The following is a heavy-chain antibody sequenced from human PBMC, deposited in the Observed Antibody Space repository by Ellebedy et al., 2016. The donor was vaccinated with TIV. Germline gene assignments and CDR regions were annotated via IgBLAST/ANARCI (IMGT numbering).Heavy chain of an antibody. V-gene: IGHV1-46*01. Sequence: AASVKVSCKASGYTFTSYYMHWVRQAPGQGLEWMGIINPSGGSTSYAQKFQDRVTIIADKSTSTAFMELSSLRSEDTAVYYCARELYYYGSGLIVDYYGMDVWGQGTTVTVSS. CDR1: GYTFTSYY. CDR3: ARELYYYGSGLIVDYYGMDV. D-gene: IGHD3-10*01. CDR2: INPSGGST. J-gene: IGHJ6*02.